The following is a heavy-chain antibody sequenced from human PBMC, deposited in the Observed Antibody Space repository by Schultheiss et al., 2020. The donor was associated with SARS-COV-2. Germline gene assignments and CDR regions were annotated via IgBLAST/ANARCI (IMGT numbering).Heavy chain of an antibody. V-gene: IGHV2-70*01. Sequence: SGPTLVKPTQTLTLTCTFSGFSLSTSGMCVSWIRQPPGKALEWLALIDWDDDKYYSTSLKTRLTISKDTSKNQVVLTMTNMDPVDTATYYCARIPDFWSGPLRGYYYGMDVLGQGTTVTVSS. J-gene: IGHJ6*02. CDR1: GFSLSTSGMC. D-gene: IGHD3-3*01. CDR3: ARIPDFWSGPLRGYYYGMDV. CDR2: IDWDDDK.